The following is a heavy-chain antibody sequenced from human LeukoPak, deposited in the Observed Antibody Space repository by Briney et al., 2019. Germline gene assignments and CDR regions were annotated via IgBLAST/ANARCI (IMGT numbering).Heavy chain of an antibody. CDR3: AKAQGYSDF. V-gene: IGHV3-23*01. CDR2: ISGHGGDT. D-gene: IGHD5-12*01. J-gene: IGHJ4*02. CDR1: GFTFTNYA. Sequence: GRSLRLSYPASGFTFTNYAITWVRHPPGEGLEWVSTISGHGGDTFYADSVKGRFTISRDNSQNTLFLQMTSLRADDTAVYYCAKAQGYSDFWGQGTLVIVSS.